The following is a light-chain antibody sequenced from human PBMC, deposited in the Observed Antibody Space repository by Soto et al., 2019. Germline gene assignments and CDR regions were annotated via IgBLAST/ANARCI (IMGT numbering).Light chain of an antibody. J-gene: IGLJ1*01. CDR2: GNT. CDR3: QSYDFSPSAYV. V-gene: IGLV1-40*01. CDR1: TSNIGAGYD. Sequence: QSGLTEPLSVSGAPGQRVSISCTGSTSNIGAGYDVHWYQQLPGTAPKLLIYGNTNRPSGVPDRFSGSKSGTSASLAFTGLQAEDEADYYCQSYDFSPSAYVFGTGTRSPS.